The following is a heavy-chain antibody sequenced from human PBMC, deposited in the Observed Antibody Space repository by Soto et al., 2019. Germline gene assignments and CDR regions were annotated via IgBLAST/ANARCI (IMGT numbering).Heavy chain of an antibody. Sequence: GGAVRLGCGGSGCGGGDDCMAWVRQAPGKGLEWVSLIYSGGSTFYADSVKGRFTISRDNSKNTLFLQMNSLRAEDTAVYSCATHTSLDYWGQGT. J-gene: IGHJ4*02. CDR3: ATHTSLDY. D-gene: IGHD2-2*01. CDR1: GCGGGDDC. V-gene: IGHV3-53*01. CDR2: IYSGGST.